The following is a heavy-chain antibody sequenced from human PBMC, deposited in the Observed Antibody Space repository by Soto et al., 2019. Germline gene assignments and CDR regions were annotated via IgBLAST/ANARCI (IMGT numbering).Heavy chain of an antibody. Sequence: LRLSCAASGFTCSSYWMSWVRQAPGKGLEWVANIKQDGSEKYYVDSVKGRFTISRDNAKNSLYLQMNSLRAEDTAVYYCARDLAAPWGQGTLVTVSS. CDR2: IKQDGSEK. CDR3: ARDLAAP. J-gene: IGHJ4*02. D-gene: IGHD6-13*01. V-gene: IGHV3-7*03. CDR1: GFTCSSYW.